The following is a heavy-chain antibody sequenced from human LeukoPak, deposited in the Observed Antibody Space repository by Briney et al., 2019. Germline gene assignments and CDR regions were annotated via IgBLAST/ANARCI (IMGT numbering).Heavy chain of an antibody. CDR1: GFTFSNAW. CDR2: IKSKTDGGTT. V-gene: IGHV3-15*01. D-gene: IGHD3-10*01. Sequence: PGGSLRLPCAASGFTFSNAWMSWVRQAPGKGLEWVGRIKSKTDGGTTDYAAPVKGRFTISRDDSKNTLYPQMNSLKTEDTAVYYCTTDHGTMVRGTLLYWGQGTLVTVSS. J-gene: IGHJ4*02. CDR3: TTDHGTMVRGTLLY.